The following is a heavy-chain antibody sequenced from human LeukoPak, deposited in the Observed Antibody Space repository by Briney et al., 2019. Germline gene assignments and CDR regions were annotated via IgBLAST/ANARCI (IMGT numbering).Heavy chain of an antibody. CDR2: IIPIFGTA. Sequence: SVKVSCKASGGTFSSYAISWVRQAPGQGLEWMGGIIPIFGTANYAQKFQGRVTMTRDTSTSTVYMELSSLRSEDTAVYYCARGGTGTEFDPWGQGTLVTVSS. D-gene: IGHD1-1*01. V-gene: IGHV1-69*05. J-gene: IGHJ5*02. CDR3: ARGGTGTEFDP. CDR1: GGTFSSYA.